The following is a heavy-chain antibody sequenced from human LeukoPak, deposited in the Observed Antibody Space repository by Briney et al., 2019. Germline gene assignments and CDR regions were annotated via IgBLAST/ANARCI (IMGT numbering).Heavy chain of an antibody. J-gene: IGHJ6*03. Sequence: SETLSLTCTVSGGSISSSSYYWSWIRQPPGKGLAWIGEINHSGSTNYNPSLKSRVTISVDTSKNQFSLKLSSVTAADTAVYYCARGRTMVRGVIIYSYYYYYMDVWGKGTTVTVSS. V-gene: IGHV4-39*07. CDR1: GGSISSSSYY. D-gene: IGHD3-10*01. CDR2: INHSGST. CDR3: ARGRTMVRGVIIYSYYYYYMDV.